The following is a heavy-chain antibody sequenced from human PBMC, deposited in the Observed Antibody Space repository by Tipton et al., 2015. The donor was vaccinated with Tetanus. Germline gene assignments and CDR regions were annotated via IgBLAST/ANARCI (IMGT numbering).Heavy chain of an antibody. CDR1: GFSVSNNH. D-gene: IGHD3-9*01. J-gene: IGHJ6*03. CDR3: TRGRPLTGNYYQSYMDV. V-gene: IGHV3-53*01. CDR2: VYGAGST. Sequence: LSLTCAASGFSVSNNHMNWVRQAPGKGLEWVSVVYGAGSTDYADSVQGRLTLYRDNSKNILYLQLSNLRADDAAVYYCTRGRPLTGNYYQSYMDVWGKGTTVTVSS.